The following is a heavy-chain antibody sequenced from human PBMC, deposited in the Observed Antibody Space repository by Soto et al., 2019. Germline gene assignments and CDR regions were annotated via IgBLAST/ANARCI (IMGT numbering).Heavy chain of an antibody. J-gene: IGHJ3*02. CDR3: ARGDYYDSSGSFADAFDI. Sequence: EVQLVESGGGLVQPGGSLRLSCAASGFTFNMYWMSWVRQAPGKGLEWVANMKPDGSEKFYVDSVKGRFTISRDNAKNSLHLQMNSLRAEDTAVYYCARGDYYDSSGSFADAFDIWGQGTMVTVSS. V-gene: IGHV3-7*05. CDR1: GFTFNMYW. CDR2: MKPDGSEK. D-gene: IGHD3-22*01.